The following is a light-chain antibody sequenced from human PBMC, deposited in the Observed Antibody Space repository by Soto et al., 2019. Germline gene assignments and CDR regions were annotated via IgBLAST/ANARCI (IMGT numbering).Light chain of an antibody. CDR2: SNN. J-gene: IGLJ3*02. Sequence: QSVLTQPPSASGTPGQRVTISCSGSSSNIGSNTVNWYQQLPGTAPKLLIYSNNQRPSGVPDRFSGSKSGTSASLAISGLQSEDEADYYCAAWDDSLNGRDWVFGGGTKVPVL. CDR3: AAWDDSLNGRDWV. CDR1: SSNIGSNT. V-gene: IGLV1-44*01.